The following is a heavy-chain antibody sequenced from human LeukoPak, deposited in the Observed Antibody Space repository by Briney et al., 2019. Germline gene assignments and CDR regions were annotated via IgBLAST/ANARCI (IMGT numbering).Heavy chain of an antibody. V-gene: IGHV4-59*08. Sequence: SETLSLTCTVSGGSISSYYWSWIRQPPGKGLEWMGFIVYSGSTNYNPSLKSRVTISIDTSNNQLSLKLSSVTAADTAVYYCARHREMDSYEAFDMWGQGTMVTVSS. CDR1: GGSISSYY. CDR2: IVYSGST. CDR3: ARHREMDSYEAFDM. J-gene: IGHJ3*02. D-gene: IGHD5-24*01.